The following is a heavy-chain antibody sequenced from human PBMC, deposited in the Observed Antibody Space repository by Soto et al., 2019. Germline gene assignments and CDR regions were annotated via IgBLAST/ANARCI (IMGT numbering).Heavy chain of an antibody. CDR1: GGTFSSYA. CDR3: ARAGIAVAGRDGYWFDP. CDR2: IIPNFGTA. Sequence: QVQLVQSGAEVKKPGSSVKVSCKASGGTFSSYAISWVRQAPGQGLEWMGGIIPNFGTANYAQKFQGRVTITADESTSTAYMELSSLRSEDTAVYYCARAGIAVAGRDGYWFDPWGQGTLVTVSS. V-gene: IGHV1-69*01. J-gene: IGHJ5*02. D-gene: IGHD6-19*01.